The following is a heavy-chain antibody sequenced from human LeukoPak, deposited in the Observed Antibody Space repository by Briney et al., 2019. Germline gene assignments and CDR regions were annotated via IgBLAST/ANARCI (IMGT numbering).Heavy chain of an antibody. CDR1: GYTFTSYG. D-gene: IGHD2-2*01. Sequence: ASVKVSCKASGYTFTSYGISWVRQAPGQGLEWMGWINAYNGNTNYAQKLQGRVTMTTDTSTSTAYMELRSLRSDDTAVYYCAGIVVVPAAKYYFDYWGQGTLVTVSS. J-gene: IGHJ4*02. V-gene: IGHV1-18*01. CDR2: INAYNGNT. CDR3: AGIVVVPAAKYYFDY.